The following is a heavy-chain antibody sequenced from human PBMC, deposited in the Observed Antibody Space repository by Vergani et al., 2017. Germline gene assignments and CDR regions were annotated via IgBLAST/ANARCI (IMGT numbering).Heavy chain of an antibody. CDR3: AKDRGVATIGFDY. V-gene: IGHV3-30*02. J-gene: IGHJ4*02. Sequence: QVQLVESGGGVVQPGGSLRLSCAASGFTFSSYGMHWVRQAPGKGLEWVAFILYDGSNKYYADSVKGRFTISRDNSKNTLYLQMNSLRAEDTAVYYCAKDRGVATIGFDYWGQGTLVIVSS. D-gene: IGHD5-12*01. CDR2: ILYDGSNK. CDR1: GFTFSSYG.